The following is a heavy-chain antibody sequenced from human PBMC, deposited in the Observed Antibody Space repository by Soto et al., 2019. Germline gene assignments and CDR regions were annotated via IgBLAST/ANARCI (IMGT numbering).Heavy chain of an antibody. D-gene: IGHD3-3*01. CDR1: GFTFSSYA. CDR3: ARSQLRFLEWLFGMDV. V-gene: IGHV3-30-3*01. CDR2: ISYDGSNK. J-gene: IGHJ6*02. Sequence: GSLRLSCAASGFTFSSYAMHWVRQAPGKELEWVAVISYDGSNKYYADSVKGRFTISRDNSKNTLYLQMNSLRAEDTAVYYCARSQLRFLEWLFGMDVWGQGATVTVYS.